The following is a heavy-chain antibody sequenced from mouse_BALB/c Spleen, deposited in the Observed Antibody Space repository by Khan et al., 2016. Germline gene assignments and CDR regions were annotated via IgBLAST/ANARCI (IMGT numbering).Heavy chain of an antibody. J-gene: IGHJ3*01. CDR3: MRWGYGNYAY. V-gene: IGHV11-2*02. CDR1: GFTFSGFW. D-gene: IGHD2-1*01. Sequence: EVQLLETGGGLVQPGGSRGLSCEGSGFTFSGFWMSWVRQTPGKTLEWIGDINSDGSAINYAPSIKDRFTIFRDNDKSTLYLQMSNVRSEDTATCFCMRWGYGNYAYWGQGTLVTVSA. CDR2: INSDGSAI.